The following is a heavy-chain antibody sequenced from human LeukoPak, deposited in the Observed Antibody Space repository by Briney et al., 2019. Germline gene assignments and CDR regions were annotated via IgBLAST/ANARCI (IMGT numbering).Heavy chain of an antibody. V-gene: IGHV1-69*05. CDR2: IIPIFGTA. D-gene: IGHD3-22*01. Sequence: SVKVSCKASGGTFSSYAISWVRQAPGQGLEWMERIIPIFGTANYAQKFQGRVTITTDESTSTAYMELSSLRSEDTAVYYCARALMTYYYDSSPVVWGKGTTVTVSS. CDR3: ARALMTYYYDSSPVV. CDR1: GGTFSSYA. J-gene: IGHJ6*04.